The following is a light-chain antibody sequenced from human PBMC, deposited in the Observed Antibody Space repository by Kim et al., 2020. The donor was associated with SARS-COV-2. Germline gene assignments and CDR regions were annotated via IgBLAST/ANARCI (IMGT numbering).Light chain of an antibody. CDR2: DVS. V-gene: IGLV2-14*01. Sequence: QSALTQPASVSGSPGQSITISCTGISSDVGGYNPVSWYQQHPAKAPKLMLYDVSNRPSGVSNRFSGSKSGNTASLSISRLQAEDEADYYCSSYTYSATWVFGGGTQLTVL. CDR1: SSDVGGYNP. J-gene: IGLJ2*01. CDR3: SSYTYSATWV.